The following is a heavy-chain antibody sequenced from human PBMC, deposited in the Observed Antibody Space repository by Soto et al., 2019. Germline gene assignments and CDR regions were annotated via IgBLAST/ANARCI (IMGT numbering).Heavy chain of an antibody. V-gene: IGHV4-59*08. Sequence: QVQLQESGPGLVKPSETLSLTCTVSGGSISSYYWSWIRQPPGKGLEWIGYIYYSGSTNYNPSLKSRVTISVDTSKTQFSLKLSSGTAADTAVYYCARHGRWHDLDIWGQGTMVTVSS. J-gene: IGHJ3*02. CDR3: ARHGRWHDLDI. CDR1: GGSISSYY. D-gene: IGHD1-1*01. CDR2: IYYSGST.